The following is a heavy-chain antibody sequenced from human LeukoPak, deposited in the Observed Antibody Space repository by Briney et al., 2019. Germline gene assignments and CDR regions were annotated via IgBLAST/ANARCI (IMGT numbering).Heavy chain of an antibody. CDR1: GFIFSNYP. V-gene: IGHV3-64*02. D-gene: IGHD6-19*01. Sequence: GGSLRLSCAASGFIFSNYPMHWVRQAPGRGLEYVSAISYNGGSTYYADSVKGRFTTSRDNSKNTLYLQMGSLRAEDMAVYYCAASYSSGWALDYWGQGTLVTVSS. CDR2: ISYNGGST. J-gene: IGHJ4*02. CDR3: AASYSSGWALDY.